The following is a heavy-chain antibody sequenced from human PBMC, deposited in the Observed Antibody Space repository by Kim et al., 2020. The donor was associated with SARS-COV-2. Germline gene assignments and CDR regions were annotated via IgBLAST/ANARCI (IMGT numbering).Heavy chain of an antibody. CDR1: GFTFSSYA. CDR3: ARVFESELPTIAFDI. V-gene: IGHV3-30-3*01. D-gene: IGHD1-26*01. CDR2: ISYDGSNK. Sequence: GGSLRLSCAASGFTFSSYAMHWVRQAPGKGLEWVAVISYDGSNKYYADSVKGRFTISRDNSKNTLYLQMNSLRAEDTAVYYCARVFESELPTIAFDIWGQGTMVTVSS. J-gene: IGHJ3*02.